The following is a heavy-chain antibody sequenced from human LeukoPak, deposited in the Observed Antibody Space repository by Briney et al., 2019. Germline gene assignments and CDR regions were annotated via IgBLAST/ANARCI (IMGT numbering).Heavy chain of an antibody. V-gene: IGHV4-59*01. D-gene: IGHD3-10*01. CDR1: GGSISRYY. Sequence: SETLSLTCTVSGGSISRYYWSWIRQPPGKGLEWIGYIYYSGSTNYTPSLKSRVTISVDTSKNQFSLKLSSVTAADTAVYYCARGPPGHIWFGGYFDYWGQGTLVTVSS. CDR2: IYYSGST. CDR3: ARGPPGHIWFGGYFDY. J-gene: IGHJ4*02.